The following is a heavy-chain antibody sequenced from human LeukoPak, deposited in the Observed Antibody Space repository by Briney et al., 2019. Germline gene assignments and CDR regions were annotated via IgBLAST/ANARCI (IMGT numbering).Heavy chain of an antibody. CDR3: ARVQGLGYHDAFDI. CDR1: GYTFTSYD. J-gene: IGHJ3*02. Sequence: ASVKVSCKASGYTFTSYDINWVRQATGQGLEWMGWMNPNSGNTGYAQKFQGRVTMTRNTSISTAYMELSSLRSEDTAVYYCARVQGLGYHDAFDIWGQGTMVTVSS. D-gene: IGHD3/OR15-3a*01. CDR2: MNPNSGNT. V-gene: IGHV1-8*01.